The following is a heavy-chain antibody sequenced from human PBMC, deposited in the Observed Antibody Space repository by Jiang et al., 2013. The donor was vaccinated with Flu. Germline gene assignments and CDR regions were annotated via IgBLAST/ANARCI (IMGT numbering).Heavy chain of an antibody. J-gene: IGHJ4*02. D-gene: IGHD2-2*01. V-gene: IGHV7-4-1*02. CDR1: GYSFINYA. CDR2: INTHTGNP. CDR3: ARGGSSWTKLDY. Sequence: QSGSELQKPGASVKVSCKTSGYSFINYAMNWVRQAPWDKGLSGWGWINTHTGNPMYAQGFSGRFVFSLDTSVNTAYLQISSLKAEDTAVYYCARGGSSWTKLDYWGQGTLVTVSS.